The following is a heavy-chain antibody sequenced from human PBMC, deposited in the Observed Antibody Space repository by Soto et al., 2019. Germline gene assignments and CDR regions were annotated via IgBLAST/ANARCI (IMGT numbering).Heavy chain of an antibody. J-gene: IGHJ5*02. CDR1: GYTFTSYG. Sequence: ASVKVSCKASGYTFTSYGINWVRQATGQGLEWMGWMNPNSGNTGYAQKFQGRVTMTRNTSISTAYMELSSLRSEDTAVYYCARCQHLRYDFWSGYYRSWFDPWGQGTLVTVSS. CDR2: MNPNSGNT. D-gene: IGHD3-3*01. CDR3: ARCQHLRYDFWSGYYRSWFDP. V-gene: IGHV1-8*02.